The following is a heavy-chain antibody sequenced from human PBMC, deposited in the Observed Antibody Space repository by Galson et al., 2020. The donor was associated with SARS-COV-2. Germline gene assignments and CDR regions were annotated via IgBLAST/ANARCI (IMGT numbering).Heavy chain of an antibody. Sequence: ASETLSLTCTVSGGSISSYYWSWIRQPPGKGLEWIGYINYIGSTNSNPSLKSRVTISVDTSKNQFSLKLSSVTASDTAVYYCARGFDYWGQGTLVTVSS. V-gene: IGHV4-59*01. J-gene: IGHJ4*02. CDR3: ARGFDY. CDR1: GGSISSYY. CDR2: INYIGST.